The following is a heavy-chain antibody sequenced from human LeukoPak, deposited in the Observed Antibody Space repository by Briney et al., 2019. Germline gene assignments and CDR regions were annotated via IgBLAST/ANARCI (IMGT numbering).Heavy chain of an antibody. CDR2: ISYDGSNK. Sequence: GGSLRLSCAASGSTFSSYGMHWVRQAPGKGLEWVAVISYDGSNKYYADSVKGRFTISRDNSKNTLYLQMNSLRAEDTAVYYCAKVLRRYCSGGSCYGMDVWGQGTTVTVSS. D-gene: IGHD2-15*01. CDR1: GSTFSSYG. J-gene: IGHJ6*02. V-gene: IGHV3-30*18. CDR3: AKVLRRYCSGGSCYGMDV.